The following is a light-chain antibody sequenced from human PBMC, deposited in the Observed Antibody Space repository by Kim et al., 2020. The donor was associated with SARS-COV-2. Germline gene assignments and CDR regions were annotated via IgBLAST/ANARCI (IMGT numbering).Light chain of an antibody. V-gene: IGLV3-1*01. CDR1: ELGNKY. CDR2: QDT. J-gene: IGLJ2*01. CDR3: QAWDNSRMI. Sequence: SYELTQPPSVSVSPGQTATITCSGDELGNKYTSWYQQNPGQPPVLVLYQDTNRPAGIPERFSGSNSGNTATLTISGTQAMDEADYYCQAWDNSRMIFGGGTQLTVL.